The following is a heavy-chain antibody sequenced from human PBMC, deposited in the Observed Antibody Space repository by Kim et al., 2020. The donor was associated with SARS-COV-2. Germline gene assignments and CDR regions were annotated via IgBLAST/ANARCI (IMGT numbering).Heavy chain of an antibody. V-gene: IGHV3-9*01. J-gene: IGHJ6*02. CDR3: AKDIATSWTGGMDV. Sequence: ADSVKGRFTISRDNAKNSLYLQMNSLRAEDTALYYCAKDIATSWTGGMDVWGQGTTVTVSS. D-gene: IGHD2-8*02.